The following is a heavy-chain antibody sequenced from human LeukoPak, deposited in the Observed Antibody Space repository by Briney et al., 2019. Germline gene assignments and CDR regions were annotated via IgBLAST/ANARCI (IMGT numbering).Heavy chain of an antibody. V-gene: IGHV4-39*01. D-gene: IGHD4-17*01. Sequence: SETLSLTCTVSGGSISCSSYYWGSIRQPPGKGLEWIGSIYYSGSTYYNPSLKSRVTISVDTSKNQFSLKLSSVTAADTAVYYCARGRLTTVNLDYWGQGTLVTV. CDR3: ARGRLTTVNLDY. CDR2: IYYSGST. J-gene: IGHJ4*02. CDR1: GGSISCSSYY.